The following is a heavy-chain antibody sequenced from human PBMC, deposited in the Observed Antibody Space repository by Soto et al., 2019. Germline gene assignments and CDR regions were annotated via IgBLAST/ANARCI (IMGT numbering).Heavy chain of an antibody. V-gene: IGHV1-18*01. CDR3: ARDSKLRKVVVVAAPTFDP. CDR2: ISAYNGNT. Sequence: ASVKVSCKASGYTFTSYGISWVRQAPGQGLEWMGWISAYNGNTNYAQKLQGRVTMTTDTSTRTAYMGLRSLGSDDTAVYYCARDSKLRKVVVVAAPTFDPWGQGTLVTVSS. CDR1: GYTFTSYG. J-gene: IGHJ5*02. D-gene: IGHD2-15*01.